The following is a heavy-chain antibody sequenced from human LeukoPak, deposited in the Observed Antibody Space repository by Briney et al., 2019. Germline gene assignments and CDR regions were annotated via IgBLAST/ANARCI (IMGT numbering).Heavy chain of an antibody. V-gene: IGHV3-23*01. D-gene: IGHD6-19*01. J-gene: IGHJ3*02. CDR3: ARRGGSRGWGAFDI. CDR2: ITGTAHKT. CDR1: GFTFTNYV. Sequence: QPGGSLRLSCAASGFTFTNYVMNWVRQAPGKGLEWVSSITGTAHKTYDADSVKGRFTISRDNSKNTLSLQMSSLRVEDTAIYYCARRGGSRGWGAFDIWGQGTIVTVSS.